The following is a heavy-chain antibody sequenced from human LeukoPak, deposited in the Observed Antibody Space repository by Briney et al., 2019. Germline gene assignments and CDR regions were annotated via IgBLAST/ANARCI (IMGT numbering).Heavy chain of an antibody. CDR3: ARDTRGGSYY. CDR1: GFTFDDYA. CDR2: ISWNSGSI. Sequence: PGGSPRLSCAASGFTFDDYAMHWVRQAPGKGLEWVSGISWNSGSIGYADSVKGRFTISRDNAKNSLYLQMNSLRAEDTALYYCARDTRGGSYYWGQGTLVTVSS. D-gene: IGHD2-15*01. J-gene: IGHJ4*02. V-gene: IGHV3-9*01.